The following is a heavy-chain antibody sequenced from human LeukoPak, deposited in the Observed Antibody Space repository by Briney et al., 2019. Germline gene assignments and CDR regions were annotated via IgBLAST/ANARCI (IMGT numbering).Heavy chain of an antibody. Sequence: GASMKVSCKASGYTFTSNYMHWVRQAPGQGLEWMGVIAPSSGTTSYAQKFQGRVTMTRDTSTSTLYMELSSLTSEDTAVYYCARASGSSAVPFDYWGQGTLVTVSS. J-gene: IGHJ4*02. V-gene: IGHV1-46*01. CDR3: ARASGSSAVPFDY. D-gene: IGHD3-10*01. CDR1: GYTFTSNY. CDR2: IAPSSGTT.